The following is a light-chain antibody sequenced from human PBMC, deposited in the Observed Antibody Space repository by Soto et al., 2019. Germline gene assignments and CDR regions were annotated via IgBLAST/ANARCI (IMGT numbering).Light chain of an antibody. CDR1: QGIGTG. Sequence: DIQITQSPSSLSASVGDRVTITCRASQGIGTGLGWCRQKAGRAPERRIYSTSSLQSGVPSRFSGSGSGTEPTLTINSLQPQDSATYYCVHHYTYPRTFAQGTQV. V-gene: IGKV1-17*01. J-gene: IGKJ1*01. CDR2: STS. CDR3: VHHYTYPRT.